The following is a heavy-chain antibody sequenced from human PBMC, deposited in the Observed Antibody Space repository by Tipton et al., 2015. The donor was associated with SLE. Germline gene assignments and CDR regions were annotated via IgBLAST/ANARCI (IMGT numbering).Heavy chain of an antibody. D-gene: IGHD3-10*01. CDR3: ASGDYYMDV. CDR1: GGSFSGYY. V-gene: IGHV4-34*01. Sequence: TLSLTCAVYGGSFSGYYWSWIRQPPGRGLEWTGEISHSGSTNYTPSLKSRVTISVDTSKYQFSLKLSSVTAADTAVYYCASGDYYMDVWGKGTTVTVSS. CDR2: ISHSGST. J-gene: IGHJ6*03.